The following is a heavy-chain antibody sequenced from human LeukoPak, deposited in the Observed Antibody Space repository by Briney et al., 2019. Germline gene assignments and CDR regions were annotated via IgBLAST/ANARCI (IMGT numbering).Heavy chain of an antibody. CDR1: GGTFSSYA. CDR3: ARQLVDLVGAPFDC. D-gene: IGHD5-12*01. CDR2: IIPIFGTA. J-gene: IGHJ4*02. V-gene: IGHV1-69*13. Sequence: GASVKVSCKASGGTFSSYAISWVRQAPGQGLEWMGGIIPIFGTANYAQKFQGRVTITADESTTTAYMELGSLRSEDTAVYYCARQLVDLVGAPFDCWGQGALVTVSS.